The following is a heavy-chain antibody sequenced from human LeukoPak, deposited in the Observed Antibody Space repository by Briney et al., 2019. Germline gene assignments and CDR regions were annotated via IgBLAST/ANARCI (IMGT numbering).Heavy chain of an antibody. J-gene: IGHJ4*02. CDR1: GGSINSTTYY. Sequence: SETLSLTCTVSGGSINSTTYYWGWIRQSPGKGLEWIGSMYHRGHTFYNPSLKGRVTISVDASKNQFSLKVISVTAADTAVYYCARYTSSWYRGYFDYWGQGTLVTVSS. CDR3: ARYTSSWYRGYFDY. CDR2: MYHRGHT. D-gene: IGHD6-13*01. V-gene: IGHV4-39*01.